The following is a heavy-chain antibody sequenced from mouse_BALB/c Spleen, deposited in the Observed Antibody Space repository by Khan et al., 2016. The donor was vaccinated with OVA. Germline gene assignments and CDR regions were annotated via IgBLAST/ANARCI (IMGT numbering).Heavy chain of an antibody. D-gene: IGHD1-3*01. Sequence: QVQLQQSGAELVNPGASVKLSCKASGYTLTSYWMHWVKQRPGQGLEWIGEINPSNGRTNYNEKFKSKATLTVDKSSSTAYMQLSRPTSEDSAVYDCARLLNNIDYWGQGTTLTVSS. CDR2: INPSNGRT. CDR1: GYTLTSYW. CDR3: ARLLNNIDY. V-gene: IGHV1S81*02. J-gene: IGHJ2*01.